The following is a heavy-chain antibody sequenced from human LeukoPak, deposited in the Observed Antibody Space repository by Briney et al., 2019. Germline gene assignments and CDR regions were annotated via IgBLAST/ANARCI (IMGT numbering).Heavy chain of an antibody. CDR2: VHLDGRT. D-gene: IGHD3-3*01. V-gene: IGHV4-4*02. CDR1: GGSVTSTNW. J-gene: IGHJ4*02. Sequence: SGTLSLTCGVSGGSVTSTNWWTWVRQPPGKGLEWIGEVHLDGRTNYNPSLKSRLTISVDLSENHISLKLTSVTAADTAVYYCAREGGFFRPLDYSGQGTLVTVSS. CDR3: AREGGFFRPLDY.